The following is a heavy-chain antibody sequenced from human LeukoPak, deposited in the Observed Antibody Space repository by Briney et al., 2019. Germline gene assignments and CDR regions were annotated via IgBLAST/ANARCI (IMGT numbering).Heavy chain of an antibody. CDR2: ISYDGSNK. V-gene: IGHV3-30*03. D-gene: IGHD1-26*01. CDR1: GFTFSSYG. Sequence: PGGSLRLSCAASGFTFSSYGMHWVRQAPGKGLEWVAVISYDGSNKYYADSVKGRFTISRDNSKDTLYLQMNSLRAEDAAVYYCARVHSGSYADIWGQGTMVTVSS. J-gene: IGHJ3*02. CDR3: ARVHSGSYADI.